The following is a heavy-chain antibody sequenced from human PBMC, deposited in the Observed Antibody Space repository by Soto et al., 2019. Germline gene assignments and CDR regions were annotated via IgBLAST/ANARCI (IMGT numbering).Heavy chain of an antibody. D-gene: IGHD3-10*01. CDR1: GFSLSTSGVG. V-gene: IGHV2-5*02. Sequence: SGPTLVNPTQTLTLTCTFSGFSLSTSGVGVGWIRQPPGKALEWLALIYWDDDKRYSPSLKSRLTITRDTSKNQVVLTMTNMCPVDTDTYYCACVVWVGELLWIGDFESWRQGRRVSVSS. CDR2: IYWDDDK. CDR3: ACVVWVGELLWIGDFES. J-gene: IGHJ3*02.